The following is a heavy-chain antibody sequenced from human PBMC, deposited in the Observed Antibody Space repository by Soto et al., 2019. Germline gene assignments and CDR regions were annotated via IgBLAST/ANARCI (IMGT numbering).Heavy chain of an antibody. Sequence: SETLSLTCGVSGYSISSGYYWGWIRQPPGKGLEWIGSVYYTGSTYYNPSLKNRVTISVDPSKNHFSLRLSSVTAADTAVYYCARGTGQSGGDCYFYYWGKGTRVTVSS. CDR2: VYYTGST. CDR1: GYSISSGYY. V-gene: IGHV4-38-2*01. J-gene: IGHJ4*02. CDR3: ARGTGQSGGDCYFYY. D-gene: IGHD2-21*02.